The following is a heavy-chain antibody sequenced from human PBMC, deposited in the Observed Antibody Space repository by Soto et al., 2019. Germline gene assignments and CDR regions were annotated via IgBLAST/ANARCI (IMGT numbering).Heavy chain of an antibody. CDR1: GFDFGSFG. CDR2: IVVASGRT. Sequence: SVKVSCKASGFDFGSFGIQFLRQTRGRGLEWIGWIVVASGRTNYARQFQGRVAFSRDMSSTTAYMDLYDLKSDDTAVYFCSADHPHTAIGWPVWGQGTTVTVS. CDR3: SADHPHTAIGWPV. V-gene: IGHV1-58*02. J-gene: IGHJ6*02.